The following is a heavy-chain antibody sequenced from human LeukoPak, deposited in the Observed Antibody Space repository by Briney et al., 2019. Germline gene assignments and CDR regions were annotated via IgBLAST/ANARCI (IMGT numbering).Heavy chain of an antibody. CDR2: IIPILGIA. V-gene: IGHV1-69*04. Sequence: SVKVSCKASGYTFTSYGISWVRQAPGQGLEWMGRIIPILGIANYAQKFQGRVTITADKSTSTAYMELSSLRSEDTAVYYCARELGIHGVDYWGQGTLVTVSS. J-gene: IGHJ4*02. D-gene: IGHD7-27*01. CDR3: ARELGIHGVDY. CDR1: GYTFTSYG.